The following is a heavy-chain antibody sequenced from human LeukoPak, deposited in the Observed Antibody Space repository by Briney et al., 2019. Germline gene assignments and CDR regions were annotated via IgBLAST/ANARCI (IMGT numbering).Heavy chain of an antibody. J-gene: IGHJ4*02. V-gene: IGHV3-48*03. CDR1: GFTVSSYE. CDR2: ISSSGSTI. D-gene: IGHD2-2*01. CDR3: ARRLGYCSSTSCSK. Sequence: GGSLRLSCAASGFTVSSYEMNWVRQAPGKGLEWVSYISSSGSTIYYADSVKGRFTISRDNAKNSLYLQMNSLRAEDTAVYYCARRLGYCSSTSCSKWGQGTLVTVTS.